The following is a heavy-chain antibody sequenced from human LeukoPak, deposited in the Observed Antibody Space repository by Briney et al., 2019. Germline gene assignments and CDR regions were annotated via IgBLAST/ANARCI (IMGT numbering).Heavy chain of an antibody. Sequence: GRSLRLSCAAYGFIFCDHAMSWVRQAPGKGLEWVGFIRSKAYGATTEYAASVEGRFTISRDDSKGIAYLQMNSLETEDTAVYYCARDRCSSISCYFDYWGQGTLVTVSS. D-gene: IGHD2-2*01. CDR1: GFIFCDHA. J-gene: IGHJ4*02. V-gene: IGHV3-49*04. CDR2: IRSKAYGATT. CDR3: ARDRCSSISCYFDY.